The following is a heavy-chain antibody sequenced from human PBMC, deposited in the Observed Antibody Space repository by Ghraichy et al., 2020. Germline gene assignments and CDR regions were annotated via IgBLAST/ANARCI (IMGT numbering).Heavy chain of an antibody. D-gene: IGHD6-13*01. CDR3: ARGLLAAAGTNYGMDV. CDR1: GYTFTSYD. CDR2: MNPNSGNT. V-gene: IGHV1-8*01. Sequence: VSCKASGYTFTSYDINWVRQATGQGLEWMGWMNPNSGNTGYAQKFQGRVTMTRNTSISTAYMELSSLRSEDTAVYYCARGLLAAAGTNYGMDVWGQGTTVTVSS. J-gene: IGHJ6*02.